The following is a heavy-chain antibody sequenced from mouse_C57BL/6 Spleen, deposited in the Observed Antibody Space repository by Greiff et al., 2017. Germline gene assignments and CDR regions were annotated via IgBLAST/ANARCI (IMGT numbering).Heavy chain of an antibody. CDR1: GYTFTDSY. CDR3: ARSKGGFDD. V-gene: IGHV1-76*01. CDR2: ISPGGGNT. Sequence: VQRVESGAELVRPGASVKLSCTASGYTFTDSYIYWVKQRPGQGLEWIARISPGGGNTYYNEKLKGKATLTAEKSASTAYMQLSSLTSEDAAVYFCARSKGGFDDWGQGTTLTVSS. J-gene: IGHJ2*01.